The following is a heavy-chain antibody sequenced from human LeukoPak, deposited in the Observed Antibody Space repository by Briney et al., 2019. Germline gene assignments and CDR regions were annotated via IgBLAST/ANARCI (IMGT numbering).Heavy chain of an antibody. V-gene: IGHV4-4*02. J-gene: IGHJ4*02. CDR2: IYHSGST. CDR3: ARVGEFSYYFDY. Sequence: PSETLSLTCAVSGGSISSSNWWRWVRQPPGKGLEWIGEIYHSGSTNYNPSLKSRVTISVDKSKNQFSLKMTSVTAADTAVYYCARVGEFSYYFDYWGQGTLATVSS. D-gene: IGHD3-16*02. CDR1: GGSISSSNW.